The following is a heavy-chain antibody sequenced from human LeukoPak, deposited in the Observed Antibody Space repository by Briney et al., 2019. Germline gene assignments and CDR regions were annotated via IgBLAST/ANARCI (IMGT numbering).Heavy chain of an antibody. J-gene: IGHJ5*02. CDR2: ISSSGNII. CDR3: AREAGIQLWRGFDP. Sequence: GGSLRLSCAASGFTFSSYEMNWVRQAPGKGLEWVSYISSSGNIIDYTDSVKGRFTISRDNGKNSLYLQMNSLRAEDTAVYYCAREAGIQLWRGFDPWGQGTTVTVSS. D-gene: IGHD5-18*01. CDR1: GFTFSSYE. V-gene: IGHV3-48*03.